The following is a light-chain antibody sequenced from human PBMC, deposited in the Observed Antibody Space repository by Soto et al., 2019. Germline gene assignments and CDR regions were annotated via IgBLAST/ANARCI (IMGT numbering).Light chain of an antibody. CDR2: GAS. Sequence: EIVMTQSPATLSVSPGARATLSCRASPSVSSNLAWYQQTPGQAPRLLIYGASTRATGIPARFSGSVSGTEFTLTISSLQSEDFAVYYCQQYNNWPLTFGGGTKVEIK. J-gene: IGKJ4*01. CDR1: PSVSSN. V-gene: IGKV3-15*01. CDR3: QQYNNWPLT.